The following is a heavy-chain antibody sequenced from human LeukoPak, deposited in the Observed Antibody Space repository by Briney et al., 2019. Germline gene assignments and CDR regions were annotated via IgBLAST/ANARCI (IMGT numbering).Heavy chain of an antibody. J-gene: IGHJ4*02. D-gene: IGHD1-26*01. V-gene: IGHV1-3*01. Sequence: ASVKSSCKTSGFTFTNDAIQWVRHAPGQRLEWMGSINAGKGKTKNSQKFQSRVHITRDTFAKTGYMELSSLRSEDTGVYYCARGIGTAKSVQYYLDYWGQGALVTV. CDR2: INAGKGKT. CDR1: GFTFTNDA. CDR3: ARGIGTAKSVQYYLDY.